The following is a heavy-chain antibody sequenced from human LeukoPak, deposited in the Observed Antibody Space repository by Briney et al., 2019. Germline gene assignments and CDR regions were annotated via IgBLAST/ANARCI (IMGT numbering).Heavy chain of an antibody. D-gene: IGHD3-16*01. Sequence: GGPLRLSCAASGFTFSSYEMNWVRQAPGKGLEWVSYISSSGSTIHYADSVKGRFTISRDNAKNSLYLQMNSLRAEDTAVYYCARDGAYYYGMDVWGQGTTVTVSS. CDR1: GFTFSSYE. V-gene: IGHV3-48*03. J-gene: IGHJ6*02. CDR3: ARDGAYYYGMDV. CDR2: ISSSGSTI.